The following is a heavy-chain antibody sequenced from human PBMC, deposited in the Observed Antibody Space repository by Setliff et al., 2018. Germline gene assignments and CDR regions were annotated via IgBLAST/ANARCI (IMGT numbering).Heavy chain of an antibody. CDR1: GGSIINSYY. D-gene: IGHD3-16*01. CDR3: ARDYQGGWFAP. CDR2: ISTSGNT. Sequence: SETLSLTCTVSGGSIINSYYWSWIRQPAGKGLEWIGRISTSGNTNYNPSLKSRVTVSLDTSKNQFSLKLTSVTAADTAVYYCARDYQGGWFAPWGQGIMVTAPQ. J-gene: IGHJ5*02. V-gene: IGHV4-4*07.